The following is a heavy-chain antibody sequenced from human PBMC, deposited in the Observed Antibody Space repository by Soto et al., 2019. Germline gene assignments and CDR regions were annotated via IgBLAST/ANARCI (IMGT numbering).Heavy chain of an antibody. CDR1: GFTFSTYW. V-gene: IGHV3-74*01. CDR2: IKGDGSST. J-gene: IGHJ6*02. CDR3: ARGIRNYYVVDV. Sequence: EVQLVESGGGLVQPGGSLRLSCAASGFTFSTYWMHWVRKAPGTGLEWVSRIKGDGSSTSYADSVEGRFTISRDNAKNTVYLKMNSLGAEDTAVYWCARGIRNYYVVDVWGQGTTVTVSS.